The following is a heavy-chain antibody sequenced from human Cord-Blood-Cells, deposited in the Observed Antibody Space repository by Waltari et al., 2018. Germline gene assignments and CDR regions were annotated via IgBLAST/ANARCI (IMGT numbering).Heavy chain of an antibody. D-gene: IGHD6-6*01. CDR1: GFTVSSNS. V-gene: IGHV3-53*02. CDR2: IYSGGST. CDR3: ARLAVLYSSSSTPFDY. J-gene: IGHJ4*02. Sequence: EVQLVETGGGLIQPGGSLRLSCAASGFTVSSNSMSWVRQAPGKGLEWVSVIYSGGSTYYADSVKGRFTISRDNSKNTLYLQMNSLRAEDTAVYYCARLAVLYSSSSTPFDYWGQGTLVTVSS.